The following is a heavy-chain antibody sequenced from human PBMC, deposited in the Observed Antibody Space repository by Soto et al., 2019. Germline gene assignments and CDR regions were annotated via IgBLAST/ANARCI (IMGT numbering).Heavy chain of an antibody. D-gene: IGHD3-10*01. CDR3: TTGILWFGEPPWPY. V-gene: IGHV3-15*01. Sequence: EVQLVESGGGLVKPGGSLRLSCAASGFTFSNAWMSWVRQAPGKGLEWVGRIKSKTDGGTTDYAAPVKGRFTISRDDSKNTLYLQMNSLKTEDTAVYYCTTGILWFGEPPWPYWCQGTLVTVSS. CDR2: IKSKTDGGTT. J-gene: IGHJ4*02. CDR1: GFTFSNAW.